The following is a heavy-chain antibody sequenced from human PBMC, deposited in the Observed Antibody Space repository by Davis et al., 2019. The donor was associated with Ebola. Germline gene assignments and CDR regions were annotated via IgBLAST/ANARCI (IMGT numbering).Heavy chain of an antibody. CDR2: INAGNGNT. J-gene: IGHJ6*02. D-gene: IGHD3-3*01. CDR1: GYTFTSYA. Sequence: ASVKVSCKASGYTFTSYAMHWVRQAPGQRLEWMGWINAGNGNTKYSQKFQGRVTITRDTSASTAYMELSSLRSEDTAVYYCARAAIFGVVTLYYYYGMDVWGQGTTVTVSS. CDR3: ARAAIFGVVTLYYYYGMDV. V-gene: IGHV1-3*01.